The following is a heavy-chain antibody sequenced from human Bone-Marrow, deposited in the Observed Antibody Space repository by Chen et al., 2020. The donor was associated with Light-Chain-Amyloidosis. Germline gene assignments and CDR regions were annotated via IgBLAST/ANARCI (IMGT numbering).Heavy chain of an antibody. J-gene: IGHJ6*02. V-gene: IGHV3-7*03. CDR3: ARYTNWSSLHYYYGMDV. Sequence: EVQLVESGGGLVQPGGSLSLSCAASGFTFSTAGRSWVRQVPGKGLEWVANINQDGSEAYYVDSVKDRFTISRDDAKNSMYRQMISLSAEDTAVYYCARYTNWSSLHYYYGMDVWGQGTTVTVSS. CDR2: INQDGSEA. CDR1: GFTFSTAG. D-gene: IGHD1-20*01.